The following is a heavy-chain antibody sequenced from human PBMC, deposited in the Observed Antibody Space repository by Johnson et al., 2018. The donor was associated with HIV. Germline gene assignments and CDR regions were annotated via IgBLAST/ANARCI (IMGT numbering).Heavy chain of an antibody. Sequence: QVQLVESGGGLVKPGGSLRLSCAASGFSFSDYYMTWIGQAPGKGLEWVSGISWNSGSIGYADSVKGRFTISRDNSKNTLYLQMNSLRAEDTAVYYCARDVTKDAFDIWGQGTMVTVSS. CDR3: ARDVTKDAFDI. CDR1: GFSFSDYY. V-gene: IGHV3-11*04. J-gene: IGHJ3*02. D-gene: IGHD4-17*01. CDR2: ISWNSGSI.